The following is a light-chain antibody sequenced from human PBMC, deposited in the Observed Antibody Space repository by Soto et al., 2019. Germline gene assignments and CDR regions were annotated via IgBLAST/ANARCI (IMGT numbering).Light chain of an antibody. Sequence: EIILTHPPDTLSLSPVATATISCSASQTVSSNYLAWCQQRPGQAPRLLIYGASTRAAGIPDRFSGSGSGTDFTLTITGLEPEDSAVYFCQQYTGPPTTFGQGTRVEI. CDR2: GAS. CDR3: QQYTGPPTT. CDR1: QTVSSNY. V-gene: IGKV3-20*01. J-gene: IGKJ5*01.